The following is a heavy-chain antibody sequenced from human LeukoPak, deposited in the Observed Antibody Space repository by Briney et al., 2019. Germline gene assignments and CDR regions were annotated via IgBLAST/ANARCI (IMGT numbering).Heavy chain of an antibody. J-gene: IGHJ3*02. V-gene: IGHV3-20*04. CDR1: RFTFDDDG. Sequence: GGYLILSCASSRFTFDDDGMSWVRQAQGNGLDGVPVINWNGGSTGYADSVKGRFTISRHNAKHSLYLEMNRLRAEDTALYYCARDSISHDAFDIWGQGTMVTVPS. CDR2: INWNGGST. CDR3: ARDSISHDAFDI. D-gene: IGHD2-2*01.